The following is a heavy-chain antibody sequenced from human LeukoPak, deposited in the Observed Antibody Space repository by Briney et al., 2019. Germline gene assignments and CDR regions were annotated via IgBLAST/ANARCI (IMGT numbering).Heavy chain of an antibody. CDR2: INHSGST. CDR3: ARVYGSSWLRRYYYYYYYMDV. Sequence: PSETLSLTCTVSGGSISSYYWSWIRQPPGKGLEWIGEINHSGSTNYNPSLKSRVTISVDTSKNQFSLKLSSATAADTAVYYCARVYGSSWLRRYYYYYYYMDVWGKGTTVTVSS. J-gene: IGHJ6*03. CDR1: GGSISSYY. D-gene: IGHD6-13*01. V-gene: IGHV4-34*01.